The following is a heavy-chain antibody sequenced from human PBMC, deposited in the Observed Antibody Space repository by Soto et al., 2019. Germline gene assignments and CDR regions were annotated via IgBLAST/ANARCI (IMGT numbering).Heavy chain of an antibody. V-gene: IGHV3-11*06. Sequence: PGGSLRLSCAASGFTFSDYYMSWIRQAPGKGLEWVSYISSSSSYTNYADSVKGRFTISRDNAKNSLYLQMNSLRAEDTAVYYCARERALYDSSGYYTLGYWGQGTLVTVSS. CDR2: ISSSSSYT. D-gene: IGHD3-22*01. CDR3: ARERALYDSSGYYTLGY. CDR1: GFTFSDYY. J-gene: IGHJ4*02.